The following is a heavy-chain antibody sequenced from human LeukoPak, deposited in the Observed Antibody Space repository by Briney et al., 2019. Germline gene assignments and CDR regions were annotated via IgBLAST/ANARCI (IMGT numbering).Heavy chain of an antibody. CDR1: GNSVSSNSAA. CDR2: TYYRSKRYN. D-gene: IGHD6-19*01. V-gene: IGHV6-1*01. Sequence: SQSLTVSCTTSGNSVSSNSAAWNWNRQAPSRGLEWLGRTYYRSKRYNDYAVSVKGRVTINPDTTKNQSSQQLNSVTPEDTAVYYCARDKAVGGIEWFDAWGQRTLVSV. CDR3: ARDKAVGGIEWFDA. J-gene: IGHJ5*02.